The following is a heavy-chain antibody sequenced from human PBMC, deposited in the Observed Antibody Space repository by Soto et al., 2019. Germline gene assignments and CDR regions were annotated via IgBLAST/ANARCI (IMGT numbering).Heavy chain of an antibody. CDR2: IYYSGST. CDR3: ARFPRGYSYGHFDY. Sequence: SETLSLTCTVSGGSISSYYWSWIRQPPGKGLEWIGYIYYSGSTNYNPSLRGRVTISVDTSKNQFSLKLSSVTAADTAVYYCARFPRGYSYGHFDYWGQGTLVTVSS. CDR1: GGSISSYY. D-gene: IGHD5-18*01. J-gene: IGHJ4*02. V-gene: IGHV4-59*01.